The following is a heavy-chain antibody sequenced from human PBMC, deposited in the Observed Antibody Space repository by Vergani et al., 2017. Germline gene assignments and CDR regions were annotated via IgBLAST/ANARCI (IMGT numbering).Heavy chain of an antibody. D-gene: IGHD6-6*01. CDR3: AREVAIAARLGLFDC. CDR1: GFTFSSYA. Sequence: QVQLVESGGGVVQPGRSLRLSCAASGFTFSSYAMHWVRQAPGKGLEWVAVISYDGSNKYYADSVKGRFTISRDNSKNTLYLKMNSLRAEDTAVYYCAREVAIAARLGLFDCWGQGTLVIVSA. CDR2: ISYDGSNK. V-gene: IGHV3-30-3*01. J-gene: IGHJ4*02.